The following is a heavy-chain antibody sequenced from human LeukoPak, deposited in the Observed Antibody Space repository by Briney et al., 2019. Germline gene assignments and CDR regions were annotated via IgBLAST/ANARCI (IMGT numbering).Heavy chain of an antibody. V-gene: IGHV1-2*02. CDR3: ARRDFDWSLDY. J-gene: IGHJ4*02. CDR2: INPNSGGT. CDR1: GYTFTGYY. Sequence: GASVKVSCKASGYTFTGYYMHWVRQAPGQGLEWMGWINPNSGGTNYAQKFQGRVTMTRDTSTSTVYMELSSLRSEDTAMYYRARRDFDWSLDYWGQGTLVTVSS. D-gene: IGHD3-9*01.